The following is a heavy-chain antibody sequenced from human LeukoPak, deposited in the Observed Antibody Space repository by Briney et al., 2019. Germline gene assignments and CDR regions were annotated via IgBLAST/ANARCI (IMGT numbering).Heavy chain of an antibody. D-gene: IGHD6-13*01. CDR3: VRGIAAAGNDY. CDR1: GXTFSSYW. V-gene: IGHV3-74*01. Sequence: GGSLRLSCAASGXTFSSYWMHWVRQTPGKGRVWVSLINNDGSHTTYADSVKGRFTISRDNAKNTLYLQMNSLRAEDTAVYYCVRGIAAAGNDYWGQGTLVTVSS. J-gene: IGHJ4*02. CDR2: INNDGSHT.